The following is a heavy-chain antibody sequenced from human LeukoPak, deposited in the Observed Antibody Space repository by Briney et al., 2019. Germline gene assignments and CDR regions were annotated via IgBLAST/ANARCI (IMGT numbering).Heavy chain of an antibody. CDR3: AREAPGAQWQTPEFDY. Sequence: GGSLRLSCAASGFIFSSYAMHWVRQAPGKGLEWVAVISYDGSNKYYADSVKGRFTISRDNSKNTLYLQTNSLRAEDTAVYYCAREAPGAQWQTPEFDYWGQGTLVTVSS. J-gene: IGHJ4*02. CDR2: ISYDGSNK. CDR1: GFIFSSYA. V-gene: IGHV3-30*04. D-gene: IGHD6-19*01.